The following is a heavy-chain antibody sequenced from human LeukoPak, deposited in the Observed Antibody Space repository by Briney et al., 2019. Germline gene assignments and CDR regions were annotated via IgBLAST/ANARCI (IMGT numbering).Heavy chain of an antibody. CDR2: IYYSGST. D-gene: IGHD3-22*01. CDR1: GGSVNSGNYY. CDR3: ARDPSGYFNY. Sequence: SETLSLTCTVSGGSVNSGNYYWSWIRQPPGKGLEWIGFIYYSGSTNYNPSLKSRVTISVDTSKNQFSLKLSTVTAADTAVYYCARDPSGYFNYWGQGTLATVSS. J-gene: IGHJ4*02. V-gene: IGHV4-61*01.